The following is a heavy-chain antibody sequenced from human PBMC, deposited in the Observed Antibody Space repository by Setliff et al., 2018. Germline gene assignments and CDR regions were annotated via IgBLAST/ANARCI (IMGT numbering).Heavy chain of an antibody. Sequence: ASVKVSCKASGYTFTTYYMHWVRQAPGQGLEWMGVINPGDGSTTYAQKFQGRVKMTRDTSTNTVYMQLNSLRFEDRAVYYCARENTAKNFWGEESDYWGQGKLVTVSS. J-gene: IGHJ4*02. CDR2: INPGDGST. D-gene: IGHD3-3*01. CDR3: ARENTAKNFWGEESDY. V-gene: IGHV1-46*01. CDR1: GYTFTTYY.